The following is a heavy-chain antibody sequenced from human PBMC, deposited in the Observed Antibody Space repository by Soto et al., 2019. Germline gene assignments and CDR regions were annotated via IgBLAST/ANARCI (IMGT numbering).Heavy chain of an antibody. CDR1: GFTVSSNY. D-gene: IGHD3-10*01. J-gene: IGHJ4*02. CDR3: ARDPIGVRGVIPHDY. Sequence: GGSLRLSCAASGFTVSSNYMSWVRQAPGKGLEWVSVIYSGGSTYYADSVKGRFTISRDNSKNTLYLQMNSLRAEDTAVYYCARDPIGVRGVIPHDYWGQGTLVTVSS. CDR2: IYSGGST. V-gene: IGHV3-66*01.